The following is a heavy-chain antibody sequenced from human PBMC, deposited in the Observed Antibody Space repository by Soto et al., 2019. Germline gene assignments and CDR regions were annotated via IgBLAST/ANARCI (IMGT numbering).Heavy chain of an antibody. CDR1: GGSFSGYF. Sequence: QVQLQQWGAGLLKPSETLSLTCAVHGGSFSGYFWTWIRQTPGKGLEWIGEINHRGSTNYNPSLESPVTMSVATSKNHFSPRLSSVTAADTAVYSCSRRGHTYSGSGIHSGFVEFWGQGTLVAVSS. D-gene: IGHD3-10*01. V-gene: IGHV4-34*02. CDR3: SRRGHTYSGSGIHSGFVEF. J-gene: IGHJ4*02. CDR2: INHRGST.